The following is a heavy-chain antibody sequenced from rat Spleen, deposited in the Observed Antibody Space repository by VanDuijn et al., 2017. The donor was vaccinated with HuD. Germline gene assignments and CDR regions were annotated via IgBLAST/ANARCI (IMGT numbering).Heavy chain of an antibody. CDR2: INSAGST. CDR3: AWDRYHLFDY. CDR1: GYSITSSYR. V-gene: IGHV3-3*01. D-gene: IGHD1-5*01. Sequence: EVQLQESGPGLVKPSQSLSLTCSVTGYSITSSYRWNWIRKFPGNKLEWMGYINSAGSTNYNPSLKSRISITRDTSKNQFFLQVNSVTTEDTATYYCAWDRYHLFDYWGQGVMVTVSS. J-gene: IGHJ2*01.